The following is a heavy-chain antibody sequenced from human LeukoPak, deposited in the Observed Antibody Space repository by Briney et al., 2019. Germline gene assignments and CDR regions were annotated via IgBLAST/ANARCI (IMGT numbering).Heavy chain of an antibody. CDR2: MNPNSGNT. V-gene: IGHV1-8*01. D-gene: IGHD2-8*01. Sequence: ASVKVSCKASGYTFTSYDINWVRQATGQGLEWMGWMNPNSGNTGYAQKFQGRVTMTRNTSISTAYMELSSLRSEDTAVYYCARRDCTNGVCYFYYYGMDVWGQGTTVTVSS. CDR1: GYTFTSYD. CDR3: ARRDCTNGVCYFYYYGMDV. J-gene: IGHJ6*02.